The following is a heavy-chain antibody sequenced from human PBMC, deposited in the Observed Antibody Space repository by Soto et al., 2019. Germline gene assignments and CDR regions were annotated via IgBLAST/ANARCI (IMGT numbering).Heavy chain of an antibody. D-gene: IGHD3-3*02. CDR3: ARHSLALRKNNWFDP. Sequence: SETLSLTCTVSGDSIISSDFYWGWVRQPPGKGLEWIGSIFYLGSSYYNPSLKSRVTMSVDTSKNQFSLRLRSVTAADTALYFCARHSLALRKNNWFDPWGQGIMVTSPQ. J-gene: IGHJ5*02. CDR2: IFYLGSS. CDR1: GDSIISSDFY. V-gene: IGHV4-39*01.